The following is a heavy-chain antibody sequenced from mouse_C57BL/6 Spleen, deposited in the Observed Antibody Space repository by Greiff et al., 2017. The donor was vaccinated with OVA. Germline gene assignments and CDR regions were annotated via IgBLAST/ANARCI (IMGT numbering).Heavy chain of an antibody. Sequence: VKLMESGAELVRPGTSVKVSCKASGYAFTNYLIEWVKQRPGQGLEWIGVINPGSGGTNYNEKFKGKATLTADKSSSTAYMQLSSLTSEDSAVYFCARGGNLLDYWGQGTTLTVSS. CDR1: GYAFTNYL. J-gene: IGHJ2*01. CDR3: ARGGNLLDY. D-gene: IGHD2-1*01. V-gene: IGHV1-54*01. CDR2: INPGSGGT.